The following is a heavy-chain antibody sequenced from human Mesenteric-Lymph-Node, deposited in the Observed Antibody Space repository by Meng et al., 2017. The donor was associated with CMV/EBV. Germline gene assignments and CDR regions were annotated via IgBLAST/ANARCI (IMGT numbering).Heavy chain of an antibody. D-gene: IGHD3-3*01. CDR2: IYYSGST. J-gene: IGHJ6*02. CDR3: ARGDRITIFGVVTDYGMDV. V-gene: IGHV4-59*01. Sequence: GSLRLSCTVSGGSISSYYWSWIRQPPGKGLEWIGYIYYSGSTNYNPSLKSRVTISVDTSKNQFSLKLSSVTAADTAVYYCARGDRITIFGVVTDYGMDVWGQETTVTVSS. CDR1: GGSISSYY.